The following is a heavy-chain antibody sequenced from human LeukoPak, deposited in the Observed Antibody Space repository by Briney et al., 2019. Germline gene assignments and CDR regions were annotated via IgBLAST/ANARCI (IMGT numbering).Heavy chain of an antibody. CDR1: GYTFTSYD. V-gene: IGHV1-8*01. CDR2: MNPNSGNT. Sequence: ASVKVSCKASGYTFTSYDINWVRQATGQGLEWMGWMNPNSGNTGYAQKFQGRATMTRNTSISTAYMELSSRRSEDTAVYYCAKKQADYGPWDYWGQGTLVTVSS. D-gene: IGHD4/OR15-4a*01. J-gene: IGHJ4*02. CDR3: AKKQADYGPWDY.